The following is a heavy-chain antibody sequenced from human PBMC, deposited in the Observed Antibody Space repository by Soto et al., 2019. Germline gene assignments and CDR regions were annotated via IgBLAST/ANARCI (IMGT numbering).Heavy chain of an antibody. CDR1: GYTFTSYD. J-gene: IGHJ4*02. Sequence: GASVKVSCKASGYTFTSYDINWVQQATGQGLEWMGWMNPNSGNTGYAQKFQGRVTMTRNTSISTAYMELSSLRSEDTAVYYCARLTFGGVIVINYFDYWGQGTLVTVS. V-gene: IGHV1-8*01. D-gene: IGHD3-16*02. CDR2: MNPNSGNT. CDR3: ARLTFGGVIVINYFDY.